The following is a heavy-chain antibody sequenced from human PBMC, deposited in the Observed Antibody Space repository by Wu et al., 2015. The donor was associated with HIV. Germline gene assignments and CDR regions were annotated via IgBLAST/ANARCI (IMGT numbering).Heavy chain of an antibody. D-gene: IGHD3-22*01. V-gene: IGHV1-18*01. Sequence: QVQLVQSGAEVKKPGASVKVSCKASGYTFTSYGISWVRQAPGQGLEWMGWISVYNGNTVYAQTFQGRVTMTTDTSTSTAHMELRSLRSDDTAVYYCASSSPYYYDSSGLPFNYWGQGTLVTVSS. CDR3: ASSSPYYYDSSGLPFNY. CDR1: GYTFTSYG. CDR2: ISVYNGNT. J-gene: IGHJ4*02.